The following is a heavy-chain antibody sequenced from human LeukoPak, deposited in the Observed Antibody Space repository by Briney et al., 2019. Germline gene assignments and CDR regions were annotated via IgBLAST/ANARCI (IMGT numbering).Heavy chain of an antibody. J-gene: IGHJ3*01. CDR2: LSGRGANT. CDR3: ARWGSCSSASCQAGAFDV. V-gene: IGHV3-23*01. Sequence: GGSLRLSCVVSGFTFNNYAMRWVRQAPGEGLEWVSALSGRGANTYYADSVRGRFTISRDNSRNTLYLQMDNLRAEDTAVYYCARWGSCSSASCQAGAFDVWGQGTLVTVSS. CDR1: GFTFNNYA. D-gene: IGHD2-2*01.